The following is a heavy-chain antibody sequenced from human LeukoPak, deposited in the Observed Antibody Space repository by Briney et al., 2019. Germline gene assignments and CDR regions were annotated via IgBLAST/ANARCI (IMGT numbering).Heavy chain of an antibody. CDR3: AKDAIDYGDSGPFDY. J-gene: IGHJ4*02. Sequence: GRSLRLSCAASGFTFSSYGMHWVRQAPGKGLEWVAVISYDGSNKYYADSVKGRFTISRDNSKNTLYLQVNSLRAEDTAVYYCAKDAIDYGDSGPFDYWGQGTLVTVSS. V-gene: IGHV3-30*18. D-gene: IGHD4-17*01. CDR2: ISYDGSNK. CDR1: GFTFSSYG.